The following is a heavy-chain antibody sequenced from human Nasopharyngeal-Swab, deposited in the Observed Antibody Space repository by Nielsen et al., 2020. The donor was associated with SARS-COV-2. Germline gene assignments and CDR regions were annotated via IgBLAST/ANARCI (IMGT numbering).Heavy chain of an antibody. CDR3: ARIKVGDLFDY. D-gene: IGHD1-26*01. Sequence: SGPTLVKPTQTLTLTCTFSGFSLSTSGVGVGWIRQPPGKALEWLALIYWNDDKRYSPSLKSRLTITKDTSKNQVVLTMTNMDPVDTATYYCARIKVGDLFDYWGQGTLVTVSS. J-gene: IGHJ4*02. CDR1: GFSLSTSGVG. CDR2: IYWNDDK. V-gene: IGHV2-5*01.